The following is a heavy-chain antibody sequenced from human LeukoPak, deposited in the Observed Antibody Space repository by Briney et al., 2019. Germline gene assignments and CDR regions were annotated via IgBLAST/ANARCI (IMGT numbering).Heavy chain of an antibody. J-gene: IGHJ3*02. CDR1: GFTFSNYA. Sequence: PGGSLRLSCAASGFTFSNYAMNWVRQAPGKGLEWVSTIRGSDESTFYADSVKGRFTISRDNSRNTLYLQMNSLRGEDTAVYYCAKDRDHHTVTTGDIWGQGTMVTVSS. CDR2: IRGSDEST. V-gene: IGHV3-23*01. CDR3: AKDRDHHTVTTGDI. D-gene: IGHD4-17*01.